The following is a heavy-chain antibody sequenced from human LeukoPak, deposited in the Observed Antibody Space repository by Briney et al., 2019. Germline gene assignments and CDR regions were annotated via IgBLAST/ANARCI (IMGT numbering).Heavy chain of an antibody. CDR3: ARDQGLTAPPPYGLDV. CDR2: IIPVLNIT. CDR1: GGTFSTPA. Sequence: SVQVSCKTSGGTFSTPAITWVRQAPGQGLEWMGRIIPVLNITTYAQRFQGRVTITADTSTSTVYMELSSLRSEETAVYYCARDQGLTAPPPYGLDVWGQGTTVIVSS. J-gene: IGHJ6*02. V-gene: IGHV1-69*04. D-gene: IGHD5-18*01.